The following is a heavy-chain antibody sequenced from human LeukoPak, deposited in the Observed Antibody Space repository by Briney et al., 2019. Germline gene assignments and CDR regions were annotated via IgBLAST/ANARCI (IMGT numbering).Heavy chain of an antibody. D-gene: IGHD6-13*01. Sequence: GGSLRLSCAASGFTFSSYAMHWVRQAPGKGLEWVAVISYDGSNKYYADSVKGRFTISRDNSKNTLYLQMNSLRAEDTAVYYCAKVSSSSWYGPFDYWGQGTLVTVSS. CDR3: AKVSSSSWYGPFDY. V-gene: IGHV3-30-3*01. CDR2: ISYDGSNK. J-gene: IGHJ4*02. CDR1: GFTFSSYA.